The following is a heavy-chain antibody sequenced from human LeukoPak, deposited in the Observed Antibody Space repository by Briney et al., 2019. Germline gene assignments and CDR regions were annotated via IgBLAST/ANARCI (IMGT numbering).Heavy chain of an antibody. V-gene: IGHV1-3*01. CDR1: GYTFTSYA. J-gene: IGHJ3*02. D-gene: IGHD7-27*01. Sequence: ASVKVSCKASGYTFTSYAMHWVRQAPRQRLEWMGWINAGNGNTKYSQKFQGRVTITRDTSASTAYMELSSLRSEDTAVYYCATFDPTGETHAFDIWGQGTMVTVSS. CDR2: INAGNGNT. CDR3: ATFDPTGETHAFDI.